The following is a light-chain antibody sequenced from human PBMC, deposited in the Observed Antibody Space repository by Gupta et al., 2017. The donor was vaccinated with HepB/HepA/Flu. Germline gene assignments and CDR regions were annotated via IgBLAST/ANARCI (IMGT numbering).Light chain of an antibody. V-gene: IGLV3-21*02. CDR2: EDS. CDR1: NIGSKS. CDR3: QVWDGNVL. Sequence: SYVLTQPPSVSVAPGETARIPCGGNNIGSKSVHWYQQKPGQAPVLVVYEDSDRPSGIPERFSGSNSGNTATLTITRGEAGDEADYYCQVWDGNVLFGGGTKLTVL. J-gene: IGLJ2*01.